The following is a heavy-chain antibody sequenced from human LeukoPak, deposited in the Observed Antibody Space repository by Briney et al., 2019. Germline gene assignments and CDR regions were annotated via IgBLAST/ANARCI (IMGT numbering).Heavy chain of an antibody. CDR1: GYTFTGYY. CDR2: INPNTGGT. J-gene: IGHJ4*02. Sequence: HEVSVKVSCKASGYTFTGYYMHWVRQAPGQGLEWMGWINPNTGGTNYAQKFQGRVTMTRDTTISTAYMELSRLTSDDTAIYYCASYPRYSSSPPFDYWGQGTLVTVSS. V-gene: IGHV1-2*02. D-gene: IGHD6-19*01. CDR3: ASYPRYSSSPPFDY.